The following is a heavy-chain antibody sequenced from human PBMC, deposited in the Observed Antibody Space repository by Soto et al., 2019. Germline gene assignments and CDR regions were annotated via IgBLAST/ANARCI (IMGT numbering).Heavy chain of an antibody. CDR1: GGTFSSYA. CDR3: ARGPVAAADQPGGHYFDY. D-gene: IGHD6-13*01. Sequence: QVQLVQSGAEVKKPGSSVKVSCKASGGTFSSYAISWVRQAPGQGLEWMGGIIPIFGTAHYAQKFQGRVTITADESTSTAYMERSRLRSEDTAVYYCARGPVAAADQPGGHYFDYWGQGTLVTVSS. V-gene: IGHV1-69*01. J-gene: IGHJ4*02. CDR2: IIPIFGTA.